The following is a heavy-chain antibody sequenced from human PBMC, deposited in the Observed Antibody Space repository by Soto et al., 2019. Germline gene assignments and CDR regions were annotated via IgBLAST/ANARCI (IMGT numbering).Heavy chain of an antibody. J-gene: IGHJ4*02. V-gene: IGHV1-69*02. D-gene: IGHD1-1*01. Sequence: QVQLVQPGAAVEKPGSSVNVSCKASGGTTSSYTISWVRQAPGQGFQWMRNIAPMINKVDYAQKFQGRVTITADKSTRTVYMELGSLISEDTAVYFCALRTGNWNPLADWGQGTLVSVSS. CDR3: ALRTGNWNPLAD. CDR1: GGTTSSYT. CDR2: IAPMINKV.